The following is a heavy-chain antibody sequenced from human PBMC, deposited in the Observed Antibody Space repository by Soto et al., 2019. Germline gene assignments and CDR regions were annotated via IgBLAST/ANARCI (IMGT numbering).Heavy chain of an antibody. CDR3: ARGDRGAFDL. CDR2: IHSDGSST. D-gene: IGHD1-26*01. V-gene: IGHV3-74*03. Sequence: EVQLVESGGGLVQPGESLRLSCAASGFTFSYYWMHWVLQAPGKGLVWVSRIHSDGSSTTYADSVKDRFTISRDNARNTLYLQMNSLRAEDTAVYYCARGDRGAFDLWGQGTVLTVSS. CDR1: GFTFSYYW. J-gene: IGHJ3*01.